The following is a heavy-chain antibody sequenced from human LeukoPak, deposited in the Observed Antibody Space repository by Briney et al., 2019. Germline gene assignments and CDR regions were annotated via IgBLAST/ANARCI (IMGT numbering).Heavy chain of an antibody. CDR1: GFTFSSYG. CDR2: ISYDGSNK. V-gene: IGHV3-30*03. CDR3: ARGTIFGVVTY. Sequence: GGSLRLSCAASGFTFSSYGMHWVRQAPGKGLEWVAVISYDGSNKYYADSVKGRFTISRDNSKNTLYLQMNSLRAEDTAVYYCARGTIFGVVTYWGQGTLVTVSS. J-gene: IGHJ4*02. D-gene: IGHD3-3*01.